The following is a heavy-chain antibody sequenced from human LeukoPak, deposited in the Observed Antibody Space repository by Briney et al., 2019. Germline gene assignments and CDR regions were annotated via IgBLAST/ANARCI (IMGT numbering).Heavy chain of an antibody. Sequence: SETLSLTCTVSGGSISSYYWSWIRQPPGKGLEWIGYIYYSGSTNYTPSLKSRVTISVDTSKNQFSLKLSSVTAADTAVYYCARGGGSAFDIWGQGTMVTVSS. CDR2: IYYSGST. V-gene: IGHV4-59*01. D-gene: IGHD3-10*01. CDR3: ARGGGSAFDI. CDR1: GGSISSYY. J-gene: IGHJ3*02.